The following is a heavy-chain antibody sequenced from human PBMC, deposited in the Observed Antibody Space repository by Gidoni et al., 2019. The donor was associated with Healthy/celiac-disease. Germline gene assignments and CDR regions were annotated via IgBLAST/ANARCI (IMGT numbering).Heavy chain of an antibody. CDR1: GGTFSSYA. D-gene: IGHD6-6*01. CDR3: ARRSGRHSSSSNWFDP. V-gene: IGHV1-69*01. CDR2: NIPRIGTA. J-gene: IGHJ5*02. Sequence: QVQLVQSGAEVMKPGYSVKVSCKASGGTFSSYAISWVRQAPGQGLEWMGGNIPRIGTANYAQKFQGRVTITADESTSTAYMELSSLRSEDTAVYYCARRSGRHSSSSNWFDPWGQGTLVTVSS.